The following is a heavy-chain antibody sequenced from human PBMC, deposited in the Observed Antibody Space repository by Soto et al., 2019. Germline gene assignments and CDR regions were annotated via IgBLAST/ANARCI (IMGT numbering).Heavy chain of an antibody. CDR3: ARDKITGLFDY. CDR2: INHSGST. J-gene: IGHJ4*02. CDR1: GGSFSGYY. Sequence: QVQLQQWGAGLLKPSETLSLTCAVYGGSFSGYYWTWIRQPPGTGLEWIGEINHSGSTNYNPSLKSLVTISVHTSKNQFSPKLTSVTAADTAVYYCARDKITGLFDYWGQGTLVTVSS. V-gene: IGHV4-34*01. D-gene: IGHD2-8*02.